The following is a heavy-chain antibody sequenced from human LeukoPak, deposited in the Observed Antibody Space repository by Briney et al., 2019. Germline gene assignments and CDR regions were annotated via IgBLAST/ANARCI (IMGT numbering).Heavy chain of an antibody. J-gene: IGHJ3*02. D-gene: IGHD3/OR15-3a*01. CDR2: FDPEDGET. CDR3: ATPGPDWGDAFDI. V-gene: IGHV1-24*01. CDR1: GYSVIELS. Sequence: ASVKVSCKVSGYSVIELSMHWVRQAPGTGLEGGGGFDPEDGETIYAQKFQGRVTMTEDTSTDTAYMELSSLRSEDTAVYYCATPGPDWGDAFDIWGQGTMVTVSS.